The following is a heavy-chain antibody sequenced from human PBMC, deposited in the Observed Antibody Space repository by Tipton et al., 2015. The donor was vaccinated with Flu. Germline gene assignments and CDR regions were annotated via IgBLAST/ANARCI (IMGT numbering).Heavy chain of an antibody. J-gene: IGHJ3*02. Sequence: TLSLTCTVSGGSVSSGSYYWSWIRQPPGKGLEWIGYIYYSGSTNYNPSLKSRVTISVDTSKNQFSLKLSSVTAADTAVYYCARDRPARVSSGWYRAFDIWGQG. V-gene: IGHV4-61*01. D-gene: IGHD6-19*01. CDR1: GGSVSSGSYY. CDR2: IYYSGST. CDR3: ARDRPARVSSGWYRAFDI.